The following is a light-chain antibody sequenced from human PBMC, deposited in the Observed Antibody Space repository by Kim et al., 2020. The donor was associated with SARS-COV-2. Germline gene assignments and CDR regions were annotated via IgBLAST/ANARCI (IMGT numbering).Light chain of an antibody. CDR1: QSVSSY. Sequence: LSQGERASHSCRASQSVSSYVAWYQQKPGQAPRLLIYDASNRATGIPARFSGSGSGTDFTLTISSLEPEDFAVYYCQQRSNWPLTFGGGTKVDIK. J-gene: IGKJ4*01. CDR3: QQRSNWPLT. CDR2: DAS. V-gene: IGKV3-11*01.